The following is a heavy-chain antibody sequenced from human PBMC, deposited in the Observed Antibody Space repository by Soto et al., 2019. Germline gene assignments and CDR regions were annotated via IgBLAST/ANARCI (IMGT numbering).Heavy chain of an antibody. V-gene: IGHV1-18*01. CDR2: ISAYNGNT. CDR1: GYTFTSYG. D-gene: IGHD5-12*01. Sequence: GASVKVSCKASGYTFTSYGISWVRQAPGQGLEWMGWISAYNGNTNYAQKLQGRVTMTTDTSTSTAYMELRSLRSDDTAVYYCARLGLATIVDYYYYGMDVWGQGTTVTVSS. CDR3: ARLGLATIVDYYYYGMDV. J-gene: IGHJ6*02.